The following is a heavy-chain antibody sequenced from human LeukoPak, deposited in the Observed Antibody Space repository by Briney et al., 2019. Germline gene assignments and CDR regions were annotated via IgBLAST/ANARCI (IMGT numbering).Heavy chain of an antibody. J-gene: IGHJ3*02. V-gene: IGHV1-2*04. CDR1: GYTFTGYY. Sequence: ASVKVSCKASGYTFTGYYMHWVRQAPGQGLEWIGWINPNSGGTNYAQKFQGWVTMTRDTSISTAYMELSRLRSDDTAVYYCATKLLLYGDAFDIWGQGTMVTVSS. CDR2: INPNSGGT. CDR3: ATKLLLYGDAFDI. D-gene: IGHD2-2*02.